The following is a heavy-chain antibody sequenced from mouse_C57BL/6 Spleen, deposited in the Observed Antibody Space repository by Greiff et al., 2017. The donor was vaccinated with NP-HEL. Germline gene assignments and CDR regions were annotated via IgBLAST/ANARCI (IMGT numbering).Heavy chain of an antibody. CDR2: IYPGSGST. CDR3: ARAYYSNGKAMDY. Sequence: QVQLQQPGAELVKPGASVKMSCKASGYTFTSYWITWVKQRPGQGLEWIGDIYPGSGSTNYNEKFKSKATLTVATSSSTAYMQLSSLTSEDSAVYYCARAYYSNGKAMDYWGQGTSVTVSS. CDR1: GYTFTSYW. V-gene: IGHV1-55*01. D-gene: IGHD2-5*01. J-gene: IGHJ4*01.